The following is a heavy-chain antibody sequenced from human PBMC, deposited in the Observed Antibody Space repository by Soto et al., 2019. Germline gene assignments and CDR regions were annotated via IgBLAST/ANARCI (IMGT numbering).Heavy chain of an antibody. CDR1: GYSFTSYW. D-gene: IGHD1-26*01. Sequence: GESLKISCQGSGYSFTSYWISWVRQMPGKGLEWMGRIDPSDSYTNYSPSFQGHVTISADKSISTAYLQWSSLKASDTAMYYCARHEGARNYYGMDVWGQGTTVTVSS. CDR3: ARHEGARNYYGMDV. CDR2: IDPSDSYT. V-gene: IGHV5-10-1*01. J-gene: IGHJ6*02.